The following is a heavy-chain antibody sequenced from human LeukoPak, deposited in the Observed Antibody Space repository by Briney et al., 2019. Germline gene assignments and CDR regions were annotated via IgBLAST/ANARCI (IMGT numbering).Heavy chain of an antibody. V-gene: IGHV3-23*01. CDR3: ARAPYCGGDCHSFAFDY. D-gene: IGHD2-21*02. CDR2: ISGSGDTT. J-gene: IGHJ4*02. CDR1: GFTFSNYA. Sequence: GGSLRLSCAASGFTFSNYAMSWVRQAPGKGLEWVSAISGSGDTTYYADSVKGRFTISRDNSKNTLYLQMNSLRAEDTAVYYCARAPYCGGDCHSFAFDYWGQGTLVTVSS.